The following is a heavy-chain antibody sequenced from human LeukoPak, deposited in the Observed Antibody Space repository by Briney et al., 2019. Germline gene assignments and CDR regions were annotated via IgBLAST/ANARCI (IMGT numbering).Heavy chain of an antibody. V-gene: IGHV3-30*02. CDR2: IRSDGSNK. CDR1: GFIFSSYG. J-gene: IGHJ4*02. CDR3: AKRRGEDYFDY. D-gene: IGHD2-21*01. Sequence: GSLRLSCAASGFIFSSYGMHWVRQTPGKGLEWVAFIRSDGSNKYYADSVKGRFTISRDNSENTMYLQMNSLRVEDTAIYYCAKRRGEDYFDYWGQGSLVTVSS.